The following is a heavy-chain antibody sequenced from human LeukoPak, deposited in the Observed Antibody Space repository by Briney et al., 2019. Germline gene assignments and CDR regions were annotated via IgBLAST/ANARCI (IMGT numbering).Heavy chain of an antibody. CDR2: VSGSGDRM. Sequence: GGSLRLSCAASGFTSSSYALNWVRQPPGKGLEWVESVSGSGDRMYHADSVKGRFSISRDNSKNTIYLQMNSLRAEDTALYYLAKAAAAPGFDFWGQGTLVTVSS. D-gene: IGHD6-13*01. J-gene: IGHJ4*02. CDR3: AKAAAAPGFDF. V-gene: IGHV3-23*01. CDR1: GFTSSSYA.